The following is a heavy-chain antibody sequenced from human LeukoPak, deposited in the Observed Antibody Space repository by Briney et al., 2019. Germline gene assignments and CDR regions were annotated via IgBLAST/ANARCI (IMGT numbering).Heavy chain of an antibody. CDR2: IKQDGSEK. Sequence: GGSLRLSCAASGFTFRNYWMSWVRQAPGKGLEWVANIKQDGSEKYYVDSVEGRFTISRDNAQNSVYLQMNSLRAEDTAVYYCARGIVATIVWGQGTLVTVSS. D-gene: IGHD5-12*01. V-gene: IGHV3-7*04. CDR1: GFTFRNYW. J-gene: IGHJ4*02. CDR3: ARGIVATIV.